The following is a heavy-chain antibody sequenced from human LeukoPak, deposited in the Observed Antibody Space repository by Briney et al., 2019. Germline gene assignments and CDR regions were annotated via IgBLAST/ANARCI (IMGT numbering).Heavy chain of an antibody. Sequence: GSGPTLVNPTQTLTLTCTFSGFSLSTPRLGVGWIRQPPGKALEWLALVYWNDDKRYSPSLKSRLTITKDTSKNQVVLTMTNMDPVDTAKYYCARGYYYYYMDVWGNGTTVTVS. CDR3: ARGYYYYYMDV. J-gene: IGHJ6*03. CDR2: VYWNDDK. V-gene: IGHV2-5*01. CDR1: GFSLSTPRLG.